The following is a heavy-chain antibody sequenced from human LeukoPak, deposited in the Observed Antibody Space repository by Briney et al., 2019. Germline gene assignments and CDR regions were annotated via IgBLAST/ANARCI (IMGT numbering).Heavy chain of an antibody. CDR2: SYYRGST. V-gene: IGHV4-39*01. CDR3: ARYSGFQFDY. Sequence: SETLSLTCIVSGGSISSSGYYWGWIRQPPGEGLEWIGNSYYRGSTDYTPSLKSRVTISVDTSKNQFSLKLSSVTAADTAVYYCARYSGFQFDYWGQGTLVTVSS. D-gene: IGHD5-12*01. CDR1: GGSISSSGYY. J-gene: IGHJ4*02.